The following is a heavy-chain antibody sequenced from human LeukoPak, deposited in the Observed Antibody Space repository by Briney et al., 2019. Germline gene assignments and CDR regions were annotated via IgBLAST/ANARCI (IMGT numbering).Heavy chain of an antibody. Sequence: SQTLSPTCTVSGGSISSGSYYWNWIRQPAGKGLEWVGRIYSSGGTDFTPSLKSRGTISVDTSKNQFSLKLSSVTAADTAVYYCARGDYYDSSGYYPFDVWGQGILVTVSS. CDR2: IYSSGGT. D-gene: IGHD3-22*01. V-gene: IGHV4-61*02. CDR3: ARGDYYDSSGYYPFDV. J-gene: IGHJ4*02. CDR1: GGSISSGSYY.